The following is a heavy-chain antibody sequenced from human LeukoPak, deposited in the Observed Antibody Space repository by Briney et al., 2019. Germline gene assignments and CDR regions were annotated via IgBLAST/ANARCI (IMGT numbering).Heavy chain of an antibody. CDR1: GFPFSSHG. D-gene: IGHD6-19*01. CDR2: LVYDERS. Sequence: GGSLRLSCAASGFPFSSHGMHWVRQAPGKGLEWVARLVYDERSDYADSVKGRFSISRDNSKNTLFLDMSDLRVEDTAVYYCARDLSAAFDFWGQGVLVTVSS. J-gene: IGHJ4*02. CDR3: ARDLSAAFDF. V-gene: IGHV3-33*01.